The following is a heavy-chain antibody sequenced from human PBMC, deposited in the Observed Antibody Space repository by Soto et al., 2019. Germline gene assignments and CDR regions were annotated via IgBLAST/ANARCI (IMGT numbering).Heavy chain of an antibody. CDR1: WFSLHTSGVG. V-gene: IGHV2-5*02. Sequence: SGPTLGNPPQTPTLTRTFSWFSLHTSGVGVGWVRQPPGKALEWLALIYWDDDKRYSPSLKSRLTITKDTSKNQVVLTMTNMDPVDTATYYCAHISYGYYFDYRGQGTLVTVSS. CDR3: AHISYGYYFDY. J-gene: IGHJ4*02. D-gene: IGHD5-18*01. CDR2: IYWDDDK.